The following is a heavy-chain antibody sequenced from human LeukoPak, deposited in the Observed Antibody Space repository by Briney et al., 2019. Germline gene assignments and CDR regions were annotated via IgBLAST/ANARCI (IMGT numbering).Heavy chain of an antibody. CDR2: IKQDGSEK. CDR3: ARDSGAFDI. J-gene: IGHJ3*02. CDR1: GFTFSNYW. Sequence: GGSLRLSCAASGFTFSNYWMSWVRRASGKGLEWVATIKQDGSEKHYVDSVKGRFTISRDNAKNSLYLQMNSLRAEDTAVYYCARDSGAFDIWGQGTMVTVSS. V-gene: IGHV3-7*01.